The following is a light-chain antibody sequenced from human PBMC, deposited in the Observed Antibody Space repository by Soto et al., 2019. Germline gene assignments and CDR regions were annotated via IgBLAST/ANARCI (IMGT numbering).Light chain of an antibody. CDR3: QQYNSYS. CDR1: QTIDSW. Sequence: DIQMTQSPSTLSASVGDRVTITCRASQTIDSWLAWYQQRPGKPPNLLIYKASTLASWVPSRFSGSGSGTEFTLTISSLQPDDFATYYCQQYNSYSFGQGTKVDIK. J-gene: IGKJ1*01. V-gene: IGKV1-5*03. CDR2: KAS.